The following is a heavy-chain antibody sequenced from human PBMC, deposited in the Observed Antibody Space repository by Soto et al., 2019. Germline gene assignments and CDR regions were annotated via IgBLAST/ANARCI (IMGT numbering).Heavy chain of an antibody. V-gene: IGHV2-5*02. J-gene: IGHJ4*02. Sequence: KESGPTLVKPTQTLTLTCTFSGFSLSTSGVGVGWIRQPPGKALEWLALIYWDDDKRYSPSLKSRLTITKDTSKNQVVLTMTNMDPVDTATYYCAHLYYDILTGYYPFDYWGQGTLVTVSS. CDR1: GFSLSTSGVG. CDR2: IYWDDDK. D-gene: IGHD3-9*01. CDR3: AHLYYDILTGYYPFDY.